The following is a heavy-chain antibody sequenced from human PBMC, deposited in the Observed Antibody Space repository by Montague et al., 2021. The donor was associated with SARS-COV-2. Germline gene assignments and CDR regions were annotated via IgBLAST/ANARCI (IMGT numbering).Heavy chain of an antibody. CDR3: ARLLRSCTNGVCRTYHYYAMDV. D-gene: IGHD2-8*01. Sequence: SETLSLTCSVSGGSISGYYWSWLRQPPGKGLEWIGDIYYSGSTKYNPSLKSRVTISVDRSKNQFSLNLNSATAADTAVYFCARLLRSCTNGVCRTYHYYAMDVWGQGSTVTVSS. V-gene: IGHV4-59*13. CDR2: IYYSGST. J-gene: IGHJ6*02. CDR1: GGSISGYY.